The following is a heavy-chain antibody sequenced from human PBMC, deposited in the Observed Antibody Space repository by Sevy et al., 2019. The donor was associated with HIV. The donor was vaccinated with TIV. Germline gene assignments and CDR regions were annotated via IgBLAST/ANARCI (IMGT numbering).Heavy chain of an antibody. Sequence: GGSLRLSCAASGVSVNTNYMSSVRQAPGKRLEWVSVVYSGGGTYYADSVKGRFTSSRDNSKNTLLLQMNSLRVEDTAVYYCARDSPGGGVDYWGQGTLVTVSS. CDR1: GVSVNTNY. J-gene: IGHJ4*02. CDR2: VYSGGGT. CDR3: ARDSPGGGVDY. V-gene: IGHV3-53*01. D-gene: IGHD1-26*01.